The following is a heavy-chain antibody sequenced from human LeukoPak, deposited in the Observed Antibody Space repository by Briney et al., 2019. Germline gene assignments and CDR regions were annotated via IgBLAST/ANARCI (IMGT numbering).Heavy chain of an antibody. V-gene: IGHV3-23*01. CDR2: ISGSGYST. D-gene: IGHD1-26*01. CDR1: GFTFSSCA. CDR3: AKSGATSTSWCDH. J-gene: IGHJ5*02. Sequence: PGPSLTPSRAASGFTFSSCAMTSVRHAPGKGLECISAISGSGYSTYYAAPIKGRFTISRDNSKNTLYLQMNSLRAEDTAVYYCAKSGATSTSWCDHWGQGDLVTVSS.